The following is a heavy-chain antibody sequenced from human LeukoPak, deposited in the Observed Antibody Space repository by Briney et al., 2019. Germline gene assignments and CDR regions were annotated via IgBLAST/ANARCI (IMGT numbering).Heavy chain of an antibody. CDR3: ARAPDFWSGYIDY. CDR1: GFTFSSYS. V-gene: IGHV3-21*01. CDR2: ISSSSSYI. Sequence: GGSLRLSCAASGFTFSSYSMNWVRQAPEKGLEWVSSISSSSSYIYYADSVKGRFTISRDNAKNSLYLQMNSLRAEDTAVYYCARAPDFWSGYIDYWGQGTLVTVSS. D-gene: IGHD3-3*01. J-gene: IGHJ4*02.